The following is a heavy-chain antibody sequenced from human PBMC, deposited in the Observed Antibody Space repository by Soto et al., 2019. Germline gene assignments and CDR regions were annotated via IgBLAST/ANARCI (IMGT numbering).Heavy chain of an antibody. CDR3: ARDVSPGTSTLYLDAFDI. J-gene: IGHJ3*02. V-gene: IGHV3-7*05. CDR2: IKKDGSRT. Sequence: EAQLVESGGGLVQPGGSLRLSCEASGFSLGSYWMTWVRQAPGKGLEWVANIKKDGSRTSYLDSVRGRFTISRDNVGNSLSLQMDSLRAEDTGPYFCARDVSPGTSTLYLDAFDIWGQGTMVTVSS. CDR1: GFSLGSYW. D-gene: IGHD2-8*01.